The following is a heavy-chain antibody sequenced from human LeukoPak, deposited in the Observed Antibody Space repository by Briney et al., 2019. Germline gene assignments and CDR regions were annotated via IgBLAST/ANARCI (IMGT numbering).Heavy chain of an antibody. CDR2: FYTSGST. V-gene: IGHV4-61*02. J-gene: IGHJ4*02. Sequence: SQTLSLTCTVSGGSISSGTYYWSWIRQPAGKGLEWIGRFYTSGSTNYSPSLKSRVTMSVDTSKNQFSLKLSSVTAADTAVYYCARGPYYDFWSGYPFFDYWGQGTLVTVSS. CDR1: GGSISSGTYY. D-gene: IGHD3-3*01. CDR3: ARGPYYDFWSGYPFFDY.